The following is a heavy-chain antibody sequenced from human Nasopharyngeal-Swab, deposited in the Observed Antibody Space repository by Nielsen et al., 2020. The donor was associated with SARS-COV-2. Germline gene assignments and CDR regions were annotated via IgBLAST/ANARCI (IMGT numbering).Heavy chain of an antibody. Sequence: GESLKISCAASGFTFSSYAMHWVRQAPGKGLEYVSAISSNGGSTYYANSVKGRFTISRDNSKNTLYLQMGSLRAEDMAMYYCARGRSSGWYKAFDIWGQGTMVTVSS. CDR1: GFTFSSYA. CDR2: ISSNGGST. D-gene: IGHD6-19*01. J-gene: IGHJ3*02. CDR3: ARGRSSGWYKAFDI. V-gene: IGHV3-64*01.